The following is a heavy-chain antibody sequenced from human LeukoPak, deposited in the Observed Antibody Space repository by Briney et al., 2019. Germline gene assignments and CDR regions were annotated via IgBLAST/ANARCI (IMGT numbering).Heavy chain of an antibody. J-gene: IGHJ4*02. V-gene: IGHV4-30-4*08. CDR2: IYYSGST. CDR3: ASYDFWSGYLDY. D-gene: IGHD3-3*01. CDR1: GGSISSGDYY. Sequence: SQTLSLTCTVSGGSISSGDYYWSWIRQPPGKGLEWIGYIYYSGSTYYNPSLKSRVTISVDTSKNQSSLKLSSVTAADTAVYYCASYDFWSGYLDYWGRGTLVTVSS.